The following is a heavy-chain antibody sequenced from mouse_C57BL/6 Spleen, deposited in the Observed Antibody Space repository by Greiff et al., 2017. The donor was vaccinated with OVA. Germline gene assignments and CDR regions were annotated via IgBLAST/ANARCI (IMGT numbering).Heavy chain of an antibody. J-gene: IGHJ4*01. Sequence: QVQLQQSGPELVKPGASVKISCKASGYAFSSSWMNWVKQRPGKGLEWIGRIYPGDGATNYNGKFKGKATLTADKSSSTAYMQLSSLTSEDSAVYFCARWAAQVHYAMDYWGQGTSVTVSS. CDR1: GYAFSSSW. CDR2: IYPGDGAT. CDR3: ARWAAQVHYAMDY. D-gene: IGHD3-2*02. V-gene: IGHV1-82*01.